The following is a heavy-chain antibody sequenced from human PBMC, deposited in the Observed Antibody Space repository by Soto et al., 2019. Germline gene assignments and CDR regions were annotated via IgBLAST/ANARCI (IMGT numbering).Heavy chain of an antibody. V-gene: IGHV3-23*01. D-gene: IGHD6-19*01. Sequence: AGGSLRLSCAASGFAFSSYAMTWVRQAPGKGLEWVSGITGSGGSTYYADSVKGRFTISRDNSKNTLYLQMNSLRAEDTAVYYCAKDHEGGWPYYFDYWGQGTLVTVSS. CDR1: GFAFSSYA. J-gene: IGHJ4*02. CDR3: AKDHEGGWPYYFDY. CDR2: ITGSGGST.